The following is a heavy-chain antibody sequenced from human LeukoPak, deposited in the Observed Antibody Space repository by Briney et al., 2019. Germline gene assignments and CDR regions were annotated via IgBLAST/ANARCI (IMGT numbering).Heavy chain of an antibody. CDR2: ISGSGGST. D-gene: IGHD3-22*01. CDR3: AKVFPRYYYDSSGYPFDY. V-gene: IGHV3-23*01. Sequence: GGSLRLSCAASGFTFSSYAMSWVRQAPGKGLEWVSAISGSGGSTYYADSVKGRFTISRDNPKNTLYLQMNSLRAEDTAVYYCAKVFPRYYYDSSGYPFDYWGQGTLVTVSS. J-gene: IGHJ4*02. CDR1: GFTFSSYA.